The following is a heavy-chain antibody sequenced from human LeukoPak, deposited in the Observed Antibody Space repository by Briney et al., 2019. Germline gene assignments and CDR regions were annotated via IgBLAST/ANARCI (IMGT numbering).Heavy chain of an antibody. CDR2: INPNSGGT. CDR3: ARSTRRLGYCSSTSCYGGDF. V-gene: IGHV1-2*02. Sequence: ASVKVSCKASGYTFTGYYIYWVRQAPGQGLEWMGWINPNSGGTNYAQKFQGRVTMTRDTSISTAYMELSRLRSDDTAVYYCARSTRRLGYCSSTSCYGGDFWGQGTLVTVSS. CDR1: GYTFTGYY. J-gene: IGHJ4*02. D-gene: IGHD2-2*01.